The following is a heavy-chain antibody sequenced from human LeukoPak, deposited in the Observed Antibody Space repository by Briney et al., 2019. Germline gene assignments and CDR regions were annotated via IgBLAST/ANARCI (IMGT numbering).Heavy chain of an antibody. CDR1: GFTFSSSW. CDR3: ARDQRASPAAADY. CDR2: IKEDGSEK. J-gene: IGHJ4*02. Sequence: GGSLRLSCAASGFTFSSSWMTWVRQAPGKGLEWVANIKEDGSEKYYVDSVKGQFTISRDNAKNSLYLQMNSLRAEDTAVYYCARDQRASPAAADYWGQGTLVTVSS. V-gene: IGHV3-7*01. D-gene: IGHD2-15*01.